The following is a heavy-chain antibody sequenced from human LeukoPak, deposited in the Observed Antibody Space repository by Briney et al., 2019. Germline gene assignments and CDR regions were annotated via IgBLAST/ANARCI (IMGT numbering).Heavy chain of an antibody. V-gene: IGHV4-61*05. CDR3: ARADSSGLKFDY. D-gene: IGHD3-22*01. J-gene: IGHJ4*02. CDR2: IYYSGST. Sequence: PSETLSLTCTVSGGSISSSSYYWGWIRQPPGKGLEWIGYIYYSGSTNYNPSLKSRVTISVDTSKNQFSLKLSSVTAADTAVYYCARADSSGLKFDYWGQGTLVTVSS. CDR1: GGSISSSSYY.